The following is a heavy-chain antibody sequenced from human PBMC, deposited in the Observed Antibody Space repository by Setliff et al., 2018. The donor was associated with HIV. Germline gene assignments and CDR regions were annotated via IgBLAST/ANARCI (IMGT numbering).Heavy chain of an antibody. CDR3: AREVAVLDY. CDR1: GYSISSGYY. D-gene: IGHD2-15*01. V-gene: IGHV4-38-2*02. Sequence: PSETLSLTCALSGYSISSGYYWGWIRQPPGKGLEWVGSIYYNGNTFYNQSLQSRVTISLDTSKNQFSLKLSSVTAADTAVYYCAREVAVLDYWGQGTLVTVSS. CDR2: IYYNGNT. J-gene: IGHJ4*02.